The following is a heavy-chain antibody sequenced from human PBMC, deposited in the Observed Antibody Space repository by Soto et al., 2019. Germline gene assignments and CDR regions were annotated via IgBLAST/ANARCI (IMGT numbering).Heavy chain of an antibody. CDR2: MWYDGSNE. D-gene: IGHD2-15*01. V-gene: IGHV3-33*01. CDR1: GFTFSDYG. Sequence: GGSLRLSCVMSGFTFSDYGMHWVRQAPGKGLEWVAVMWYDGSNEFYADSVKGRFTISRDNSKNTLYLQMNSLRTDDTAVYYCGRDAYCSGGSCYVYWGQGTLVTVSS. J-gene: IGHJ4*02. CDR3: GRDAYCSGGSCYVY.